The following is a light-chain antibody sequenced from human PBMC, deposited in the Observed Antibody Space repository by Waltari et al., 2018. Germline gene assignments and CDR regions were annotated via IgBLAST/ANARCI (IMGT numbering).Light chain of an antibody. Sequence: TQLTQSPSSLSASVGDRVTITCRASQVILGYLAWYQQRPGKAPKFLIYATSTLRSGVPSRFSGSGSGTDFTITISDLQPEDFATCYCQQLKSYPITFGQGTRLEIK. J-gene: IGKJ5*01. V-gene: IGKV1-9*01. CDR2: ATS. CDR1: QVILGY. CDR3: QQLKSYPIT.